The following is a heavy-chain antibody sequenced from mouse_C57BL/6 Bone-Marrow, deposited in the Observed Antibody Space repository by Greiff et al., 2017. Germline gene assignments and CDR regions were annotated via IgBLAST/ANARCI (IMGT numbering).Heavy chain of an antibody. V-gene: IGHV1-54*01. Sequence: QVQLKQSGAELVRPGTSVKVSCKASGYAFTNYLIEWVKQRPGQGLEWIGVINPGSGGTNYNEKFKGKATLTADKSSSTAYMQLSSLTSEDSAVYFCARGGYSYAMDYWGQGTSVTVSS. CDR1: GYAFTNYL. CDR3: ARGGYSYAMDY. CDR2: INPGSGGT. J-gene: IGHJ4*01. D-gene: IGHD2-3*01.